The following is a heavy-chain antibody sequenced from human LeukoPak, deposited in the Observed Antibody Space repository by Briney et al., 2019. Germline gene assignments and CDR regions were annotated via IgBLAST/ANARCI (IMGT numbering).Heavy chain of an antibody. V-gene: IGHV4-59*12. Sequence: PSETLSLTCTVSGGSTSSYYWSWIRQPPGKGLEWIGYIYYTESTNYNPSLKSRVTILADTSKNQFSLRLSSVTAADTAVYYCARDHITSWQIDYWGQGTLVTVSS. CDR3: ARDHITSWQIDY. CDR2: IYYTEST. D-gene: IGHD2-2*01. J-gene: IGHJ4*02. CDR1: GGSTSSYY.